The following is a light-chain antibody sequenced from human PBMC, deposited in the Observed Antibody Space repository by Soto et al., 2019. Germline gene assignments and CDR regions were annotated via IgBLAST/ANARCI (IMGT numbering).Light chain of an antibody. CDR3: SSNAAGNYLV. CDR1: SSAIGDYYY. V-gene: IGLV2-8*01. Sequence: QSALTQPPSASGSPGQSVTISCTGTSSAIGDYYYVSWYQQHPGKAPKLMIYDVTDRLSGVPDRFSGSKSGNTASLTVSGLQAEDEADYYCSSNAAGNYLVFGGGTKLTVL. CDR2: DVT. J-gene: IGLJ2*01.